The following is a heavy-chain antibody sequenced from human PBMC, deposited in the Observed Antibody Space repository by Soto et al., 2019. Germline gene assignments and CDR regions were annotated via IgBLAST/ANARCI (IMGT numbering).Heavy chain of an antibody. CDR3: AKDFGYSGYDSYGMDV. J-gene: IGHJ6*02. Sequence: GGSLRLSCAASGFTFSSYGMHWVRQAPGKGLEWVAVISYDGSNKYYADSVKGRFTISRDNSKNTLYLQMNSLRAEDTAVYYCAKDFGYSGYDSYGMDVWGQGTTVTVYS. CDR1: GFTFSSYG. CDR2: ISYDGSNK. D-gene: IGHD5-12*01. V-gene: IGHV3-30*18.